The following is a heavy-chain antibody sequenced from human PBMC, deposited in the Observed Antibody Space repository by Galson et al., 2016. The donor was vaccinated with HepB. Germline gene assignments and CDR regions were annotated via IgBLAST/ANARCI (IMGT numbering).Heavy chain of an antibody. V-gene: IGHV3-33*06. J-gene: IGHJ4*02. Sequence: SLRLSCAASGFTFSSYGMHWVRQAPGKGLEWVAVIWFDGSTKYYADSVTGRFTISRDNSRDTLYLQMNSLRAEDTALYYCAKVKKLTSAGLPFDFWGQGTLVTVSS. D-gene: IGHD3-16*01. CDR1: GFTFSSYG. CDR3: AKVKKLTSAGLPFDF. CDR2: IWFDGSTK.